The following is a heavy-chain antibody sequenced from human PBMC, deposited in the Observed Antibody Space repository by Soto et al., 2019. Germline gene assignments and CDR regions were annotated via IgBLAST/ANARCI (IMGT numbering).Heavy chain of an antibody. J-gene: IGHJ4*02. Sequence: QVQLQESGPGLVKPSQTLSLTCTVSGGSISSCAYYWSWIRQHPGKGLEWIGYISHSGSTYYNPPLKSRVIISVDTSKNQFSLSLTSVTAADTAVYYCAREYTYGSNFFDCWGQGALVTVSS. D-gene: IGHD5-18*01. CDR1: GGSISSCAYY. CDR2: ISHSGST. V-gene: IGHV4-31*03. CDR3: AREYTYGSNFFDC.